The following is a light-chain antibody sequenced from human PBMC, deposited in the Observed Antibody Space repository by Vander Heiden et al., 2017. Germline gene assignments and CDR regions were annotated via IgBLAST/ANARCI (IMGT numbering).Light chain of an antibody. CDR2: DAS. CDR1: QSVSSY. Sequence: EIVLSPSPATLSLSLGERATLSCRASQSVSSYLTWYQQKPGQAPKLLIYDASSRPTGVPSRFSGSGSGTDFTLTISSLEPEDFAIYYCQQRNNSPFTFGRGTKVEIK. J-gene: IGKJ1*01. CDR3: QQRNNSPFT. V-gene: IGKV3-11*01.